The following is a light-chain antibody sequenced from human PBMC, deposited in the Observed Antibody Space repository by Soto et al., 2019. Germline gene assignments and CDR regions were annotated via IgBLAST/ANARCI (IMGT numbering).Light chain of an antibody. V-gene: IGKV1-5*01. CDR1: QSITKW. CDR3: NQHSRVSPYT. Sequence: DIQMTQSPSTLSASVGDRVTITCRASQSITKWLAWYQQRPGKAPQLLRYDASNLESGVPSRLSGGGGGTAFSPANSILLQDDFATYYCNQHSRVSPYTFGQGTKV. J-gene: IGKJ2*01. CDR2: DAS.